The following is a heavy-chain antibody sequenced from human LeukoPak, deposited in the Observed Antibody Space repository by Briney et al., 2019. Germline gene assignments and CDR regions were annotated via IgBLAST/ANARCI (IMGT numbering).Heavy chain of an antibody. CDR2: ISPTGSTT. V-gene: IGHV3-74*01. J-gene: IGHJ4*02. CDR3: ARGPSSNWSGLDF. CDR1: GFSFSGHW. D-gene: IGHD6-13*01. Sequence: GGSLRLSCAASGFSFSGHWMHWARQLPGKGLVRVSRISPTGSTTSYADSVKGRFTVSRDNAKNTLYLQVNNLRAEDTAVYYCARGPSSNWSGLDFWGQGTLLTVSS.